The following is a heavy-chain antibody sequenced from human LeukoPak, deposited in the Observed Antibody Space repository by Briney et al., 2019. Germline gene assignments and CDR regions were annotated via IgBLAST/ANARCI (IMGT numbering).Heavy chain of an antibody. V-gene: IGHV3-7*03. CDR2: IKQDGRDE. J-gene: IGHJ4*02. D-gene: IGHD3/OR15-3a*01. CDR3: TGGTGWDLRY. Sequence: PGGSLRLSCLASGFTFSNFWMHWVRQAPGKGVEWAANIKQDGRDENYVDSVKGRFTISRDNAKNSLYLQMSSLGADDTAVYYCTGGTGWDLRYWGQGTLVTVSS. CDR1: GFTFSNFW.